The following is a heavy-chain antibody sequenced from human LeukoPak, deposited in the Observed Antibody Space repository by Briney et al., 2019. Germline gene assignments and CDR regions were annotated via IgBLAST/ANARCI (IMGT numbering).Heavy chain of an antibody. CDR2: ISSSSSYI. CDR1: GFTFSSYS. Sequence: GGSLRLSCAASGFTFSSYSMHWVRQAPGKGLEWVSSISSSSSYIYYADSVKGRFTISRDNAKNPLYLQMNSLRAEDTAVYYCARNGNSGYDSLDYWGQGTLVTVSS. CDR3: ARNGNSGYDSLDY. J-gene: IGHJ4*02. V-gene: IGHV3-21*01. D-gene: IGHD5-12*01.